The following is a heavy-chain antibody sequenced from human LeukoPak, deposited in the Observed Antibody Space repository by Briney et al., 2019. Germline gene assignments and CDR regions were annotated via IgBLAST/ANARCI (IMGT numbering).Heavy chain of an antibody. V-gene: IGHV1-2*02. CDR1: GYTFTGHY. Sequence: ASVKVSCKASGYTFTGHYMHWVRQAPGQGLEWMGWINPYSGGTHYALNFQDRVTMTRDTSISTAYMELSRLRSDDTAVYYCARRIAGRLINDAFDIWGQGTMVTVSS. D-gene: IGHD6-6*01. CDR3: ARRIAGRLINDAFDI. J-gene: IGHJ3*02. CDR2: INPYSGGT.